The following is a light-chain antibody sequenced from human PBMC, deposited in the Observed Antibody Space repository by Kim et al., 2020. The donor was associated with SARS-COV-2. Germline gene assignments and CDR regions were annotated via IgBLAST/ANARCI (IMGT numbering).Light chain of an antibody. J-gene: IGKJ1*01. CDR2: GAS. V-gene: IGKV3-20*01. CDR1: QSVSATY. Sequence: EIVLTQSPGTLSLSPGERATLSCRTSQSVSATYIAWYQHKPGQAPRLLIFGASSRATGIPDRFSGSGSGTDFTLAISRLEPEDFAMYYCQQYGSSPRTFGQGTKVDIK. CDR3: QQYGSSPRT.